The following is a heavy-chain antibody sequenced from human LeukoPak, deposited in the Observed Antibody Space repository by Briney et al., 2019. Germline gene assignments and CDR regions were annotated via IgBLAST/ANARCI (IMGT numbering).Heavy chain of an antibody. D-gene: IGHD5-24*01. J-gene: IGHJ5*02. V-gene: IGHV1-24*01. CDR1: GYTLTELS. Sequence: ASVKVSCKVSGYTLTELSMHWVRQAPGKGLEWMGGFDPEDGETIYAQKFQGRVTMTEDTSTDTAYMELSSLRSEDTAVYYCARGVDRDGYNSWFDPWGQGTLVTVSS. CDR2: FDPEDGET. CDR3: ARGVDRDGYNSWFDP.